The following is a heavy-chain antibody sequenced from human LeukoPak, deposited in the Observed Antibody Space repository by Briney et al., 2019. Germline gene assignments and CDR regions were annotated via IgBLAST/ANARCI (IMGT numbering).Heavy chain of an antibody. V-gene: IGHV1-69*04. CDR3: ARVMRGPAEPLDAFDI. CDR2: IIPILGIA. D-gene: IGHD1-26*01. Sequence: SVKVSCKASGGTFSSYAISWVRQAPGQGLEWMGRIIPILGIANYAQKFQGRVTITADKSTSTAYMELSRLRSDDTAVYYCARVMRGPAEPLDAFDIWGQGTMVTVSS. J-gene: IGHJ3*02. CDR1: GGTFSSYA.